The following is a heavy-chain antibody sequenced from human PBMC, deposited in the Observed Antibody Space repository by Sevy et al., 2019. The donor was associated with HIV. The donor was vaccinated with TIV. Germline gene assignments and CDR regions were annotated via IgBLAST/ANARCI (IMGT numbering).Heavy chain of an antibody. J-gene: IGHJ6*02. Sequence: GGSLRLSCAASGFPFNDHAMHWVRLVPEKGLEWVSVLSWNSRNIGYADSVKGRFTISRDNTRHTVYLEMHSLRPEDTASYYCAKDINRGCDGVNCYSYYYYFYGLDVWGQGTTVTVSS. CDR3: AKDINRGCDGVNCYSYYYYFYGLDV. CDR2: LSWNSRNI. CDR1: GFPFNDHA. D-gene: IGHD2-21*01. V-gene: IGHV3-9*01.